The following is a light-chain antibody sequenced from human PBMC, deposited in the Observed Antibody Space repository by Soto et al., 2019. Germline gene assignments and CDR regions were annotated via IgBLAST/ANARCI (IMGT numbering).Light chain of an antibody. Sequence: EIVLTQSPGTLSLSPGERATLSCRASQSVSSSYLAWYQQKPGQAPRLIIYGASSSATGIPDRFSGSGSGTDFTLTISRLEPEDFAVYYCQHYGSSFGGGTKVEIK. V-gene: IGKV3-20*01. J-gene: IGKJ4*01. CDR1: QSVSSSY. CDR2: GAS. CDR3: QHYGSS.